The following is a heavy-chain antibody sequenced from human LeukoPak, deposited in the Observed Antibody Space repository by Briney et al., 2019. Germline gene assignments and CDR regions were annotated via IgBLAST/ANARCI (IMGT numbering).Heavy chain of an antibody. J-gene: IGHJ4*02. CDR2: INPYSGAI. D-gene: IGHD2-2*01. Sequence: ASVKVFCKSSGFTFTDEYIHWVRQAPGQGLEGIGCINPYSGAINYAQKFQGRVTLTRDTSISTAYMELSRLTSGDTAVYYCARDPKSQLLLDYWGQGTLVTVCS. CDR1: GFTFTDEY. V-gene: IGHV1-2*02. CDR3: ARDPKSQLLLDY.